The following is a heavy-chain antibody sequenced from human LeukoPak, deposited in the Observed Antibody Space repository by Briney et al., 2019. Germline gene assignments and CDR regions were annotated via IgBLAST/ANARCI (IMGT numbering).Heavy chain of an antibody. CDR1: GFTFSSFG. Sequence: GGSLRLSCAASGFTFSSFGMHWVRQAPGKVLAWLAFIRIDGSNKYYEDSVKGRFTISRDDSKNTLYLRMNSLRAEDTAVYYCAEGRPVAGASGKGYFDYWGQGTLVTVSS. CDR3: AEGRPVAGASGKGYFDY. CDR2: IRIDGSNK. V-gene: IGHV3-30*02. D-gene: IGHD6-19*01. J-gene: IGHJ4*02.